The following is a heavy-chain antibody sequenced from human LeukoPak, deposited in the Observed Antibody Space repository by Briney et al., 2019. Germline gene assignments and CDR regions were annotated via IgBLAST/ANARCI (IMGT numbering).Heavy chain of an antibody. V-gene: IGHV3-21*01. J-gene: IGHJ4*02. D-gene: IGHD4-17*01. Sequence: KAGGSLRLSCAASGFTFSSDTMNWVHQAPGQGLEWISSNGSGSTDKYYADSVKGRFTISRGNAKNSLYLQMYSLRAEDTAVYYCVHGDSRDFWGQGTLVTVSS. CDR3: VHGDSRDF. CDR1: GFTFSSDT. CDR2: NGSGSTDK.